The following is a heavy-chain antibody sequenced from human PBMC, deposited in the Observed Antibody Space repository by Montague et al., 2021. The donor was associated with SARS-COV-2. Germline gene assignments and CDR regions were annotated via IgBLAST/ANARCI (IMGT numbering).Heavy chain of an antibody. CDR3: ARILVAAAGSPFDP. D-gene: IGHD6-13*01. Sequence: WLARLDWDDDKYYSTSLKTRLTISKDTSKTQVVLTMTNMDPVDTATYYCARILVAAAGSPFDPWGQGTLVTVSS. J-gene: IGHJ5*02. V-gene: IGHV2-70*11. CDR2: LDWDDDK.